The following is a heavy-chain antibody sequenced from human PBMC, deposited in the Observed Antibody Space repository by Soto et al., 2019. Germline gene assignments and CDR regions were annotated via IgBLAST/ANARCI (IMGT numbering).Heavy chain of an antibody. J-gene: IGHJ6*02. CDR2: INAGNGNT. Sequence: ASVKVSCKASGYTFTSYAMHWVRQAPGQRLEWMGWINAGNGNTKYSQKFQGRVTITRDTSASTAYMELSSLRSEDTAVYYCAKVLDYYDPHYYGMAVWGQGTTVTVSS. V-gene: IGHV1-3*01. D-gene: IGHD3-22*01. CDR3: AKVLDYYDPHYYGMAV. CDR1: GYTFTSYA.